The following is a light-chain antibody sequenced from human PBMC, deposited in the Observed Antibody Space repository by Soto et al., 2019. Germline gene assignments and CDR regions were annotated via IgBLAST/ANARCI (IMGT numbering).Light chain of an antibody. CDR3: QQYKSYSLT. Sequence: DIQMTQSPSTLSASVGDRVTITCRASQSISSWLAWYQQKPGKAPKLLIYKASSLESGVPSMFSGSGSGTEFTLTISGLQPDDFATYYCQQYKSYSLTFGGGTKVEIK. V-gene: IGKV1-5*03. CDR1: QSISSW. CDR2: KAS. J-gene: IGKJ4*01.